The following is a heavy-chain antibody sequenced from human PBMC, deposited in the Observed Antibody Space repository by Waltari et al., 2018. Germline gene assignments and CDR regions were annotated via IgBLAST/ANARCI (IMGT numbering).Heavy chain of an antibody. V-gene: IGHV3-49*04. J-gene: IGHJ4*02. D-gene: IGHD3-9*01. CDR2: IRIKDYGETT. CDR1: NFDFGEYG. Sequence: EVLLVESGGGMVKPGRSLTLSCAAYNFDFGEYGMGWVRQGPGKGLGWVGFIRIKDYGETTEYAASVKGRFIISRDDSISIAYLQMNSLKTEDTAVYYCTRVLRYFDWSTKDYWGQGTLVTVSS. CDR3: TRVLRYFDWSTKDY.